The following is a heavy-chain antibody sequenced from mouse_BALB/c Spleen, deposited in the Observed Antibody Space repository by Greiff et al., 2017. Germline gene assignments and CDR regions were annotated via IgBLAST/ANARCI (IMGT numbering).Heavy chain of an antibody. J-gene: IGHJ4*01. CDR1: GYTFTSYW. CDR3: ASIYYDYEREGYAMDY. CDR2: INPSNGRT. V-gene: IGHV1S81*02. D-gene: IGHD2-4*01. Sequence: QVQLKQPGAELVKPGASVKLSCKASGYTFTSYWMHWVKQRPGQGLEWIGEINPSNGRTNYNEKFKSKATLTVDKSSSTAYMQLSSLTSEDSAVYYCASIYYDYEREGYAMDYWGQGTSVTVSS.